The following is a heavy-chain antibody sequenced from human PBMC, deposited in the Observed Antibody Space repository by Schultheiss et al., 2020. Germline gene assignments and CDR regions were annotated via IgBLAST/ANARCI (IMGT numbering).Heavy chain of an antibody. CDR1: GFTFSNYY. CDR3: AKRVAFYFDY. J-gene: IGHJ4*02. D-gene: IGHD2-15*01. CDR2: ISASGDKT. V-gene: IGHV3-23*01. Sequence: GGSLRLSCAASGFTFSNYYMNWVRQTPRKGLEWVSAISASGDKTFYADSVEGRFTISRDNSKDTLYLQMNSLRAEDTALYYCAKRVAFYFDYWGQGTLVTVSS.